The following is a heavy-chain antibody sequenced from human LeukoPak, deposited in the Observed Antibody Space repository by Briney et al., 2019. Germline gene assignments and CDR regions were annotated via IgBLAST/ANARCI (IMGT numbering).Heavy chain of an antibody. CDR2: IYYTGNT. D-gene: IGHD6-6*01. J-gene: IGHJ4*02. Sequence: PSETLSLTCTVSGGSISSYYWSWIRQPPGKGLEWIGYIYYTGNTSYNPSLKSRVTISVDTSKNQLSLKLSSVTAADTAVYYCARDRPWRADYWGQGTLVTVSS. CDR1: GGSISSYY. V-gene: IGHV4-59*01. CDR3: ARDRPWRADY.